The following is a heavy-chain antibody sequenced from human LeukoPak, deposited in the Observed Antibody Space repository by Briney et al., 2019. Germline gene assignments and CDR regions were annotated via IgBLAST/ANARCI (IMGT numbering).Heavy chain of an antibody. CDR2: INSDGSST. CDR3: AREHYRSSCPDY. D-gene: IGHD6-13*01. CDR1: GFTFSSYW. V-gene: IGHV3-74*01. Sequence: GGSLRLSCAASGFTFSSYWMHWVRQAPGKGLGWVSRINSDGSSTNYADSVKGRFTISRDNAKNTLYLQMNSLRAEDTAVYYCAREHYRSSCPDYWGQGTLVTVSS. J-gene: IGHJ4*02.